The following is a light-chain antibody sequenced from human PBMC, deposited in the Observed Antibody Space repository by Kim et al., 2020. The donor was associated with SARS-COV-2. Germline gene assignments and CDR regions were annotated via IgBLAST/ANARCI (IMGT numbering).Light chain of an antibody. Sequence: SSELTQDPAVSVALGQTVRITCQGDSLRSYYTTWFQQKPGQAPIVVVYGKNNRPSGIPARFSGSSSGNTASLTITGTQAGDEADYYCNSRDNNDNVLFGGGTRLNVL. CDR2: GKN. V-gene: IGLV3-19*01. CDR3: NSRDNNDNVL. CDR1: SLRSYY. J-gene: IGLJ2*01.